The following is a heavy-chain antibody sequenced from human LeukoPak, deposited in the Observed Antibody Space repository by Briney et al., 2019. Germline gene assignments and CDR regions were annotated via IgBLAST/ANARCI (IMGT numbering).Heavy chain of an antibody. D-gene: IGHD3-3*01. CDR1: GGSFSGYY. CDR3: AREGRLRFLEWSGVPDY. V-gene: IGHV4-34*01. J-gene: IGHJ4*02. Sequence: SETLSLTCAVYGGSFSGYYWSWIRQPPGKGLEWIGEINHSGSTNYNPSLKSRVTISVDTSKNRFSLKLSSVTAADTAVYYCAREGRLRFLEWSGVPDYWGQGTLVTVSS. CDR2: INHSGST.